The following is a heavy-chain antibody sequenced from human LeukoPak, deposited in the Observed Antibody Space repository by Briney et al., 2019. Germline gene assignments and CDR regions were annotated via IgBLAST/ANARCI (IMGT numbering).Heavy chain of an antibody. CDR2: NYHSWST. J-gene: IGHJ5*02. Sequence: PSETLSLTCVVSGYTLSSGYYWGWSRQPPGKGLEWSGGNYHSWSTYYNPSLKSRVTISVDTSKNQFSLKLSALTAADTPVYYCPRDGGRDWFDPWGQGNLVTVSS. V-gene: IGHV4-38-2*02. CDR1: GYTLSSGYY. CDR3: PRDGGRDWFDP. D-gene: IGHD6-25*01.